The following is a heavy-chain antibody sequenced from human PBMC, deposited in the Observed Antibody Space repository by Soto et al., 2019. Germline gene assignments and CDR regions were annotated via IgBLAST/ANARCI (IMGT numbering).Heavy chain of an antibody. V-gene: IGHV4-30-4*01. CDR3: AREGGESSDGLYYFDS. CDR1: GGSTSSDNY. J-gene: IGHJ4*02. CDR2: IYYSGNT. Sequence: QVQLQESGPGLVKPSQTLSLTCTVSGGSTSSDNYWSWIRQPQGKGLECIGQIYYSGNTDYNPSLKCRLAKPIATSKNQFSLKLSSVTPADTAVYFCAREGGESSDGLYYFDSWGQGSLVTVSS. D-gene: IGHD3-16*01.